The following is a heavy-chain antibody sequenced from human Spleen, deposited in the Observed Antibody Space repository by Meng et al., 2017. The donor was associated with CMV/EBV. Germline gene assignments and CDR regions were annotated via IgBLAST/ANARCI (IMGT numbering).Heavy chain of an antibody. D-gene: IGHD3-10*01. CDR1: GFMFSSYG. Sequence: GESLKISCAASGFMFSSYGMHWVRQAPGKGLEWVALIWFDGTNNYYAESVKGRFTMSKDNSKNTLYLQMNSLRAEDTAIYYCATPNQTFGDLYGLDVWGQGTTVTVSS. CDR3: ATPNQTFGDLYGLDV. V-gene: IGHV3-33*03. CDR2: IWFDGTNN. J-gene: IGHJ6*02.